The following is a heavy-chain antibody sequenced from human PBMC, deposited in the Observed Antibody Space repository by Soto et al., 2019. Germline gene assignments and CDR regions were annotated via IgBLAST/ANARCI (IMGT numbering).Heavy chain of an antibody. Sequence: PVGSLRLSCAASGFTFSSYAMHWVRQAPGKGLEWVAVISYDGSNKYYADSVKGRFTISRDNSKNTLYLQMNSLRAEDTAVYYCARDKFYGMDVWGQGTTVTAP. CDR3: ARDKFYGMDV. V-gene: IGHV3-30-3*01. J-gene: IGHJ6*02. CDR2: ISYDGSNK. CDR1: GFTFSSYA.